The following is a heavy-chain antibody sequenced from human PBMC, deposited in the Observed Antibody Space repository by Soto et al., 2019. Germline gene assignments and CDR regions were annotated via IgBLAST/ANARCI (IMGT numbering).Heavy chain of an antibody. CDR2: ISYDGSNK. V-gene: IGHV3-30*18. CDR1: GFTFSSSG. Sequence: QVQLVESGGGVVQPGRSLRLSCAASGFTFSSSGMHWVRQAPGKGLEWVAVISYDGSNKYYADSVKGRFTISRDNSKNTLYLQMNSLRAEDTAVYYCAKDVVVGATPGLGDYYYYYGMDVWGQGTTVTVSS. D-gene: IGHD1-26*01. CDR3: AKDVVVGATPGLGDYYYYYGMDV. J-gene: IGHJ6*02.